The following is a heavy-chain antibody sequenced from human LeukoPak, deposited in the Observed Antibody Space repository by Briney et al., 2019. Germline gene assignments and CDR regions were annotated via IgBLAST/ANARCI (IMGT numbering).Heavy chain of an antibody. CDR2: INPNSGGT. Sequence: ASVKVSCKASGYTFTGYYMHWVRQAPGQGLEWMGWINPNSGGTNYAQKFQGRVTMTRDTSISTAYMELSRLRSDDTAVYYCARVLRFLDKRGFDYWGQGTLVTVSS. D-gene: IGHD3-3*01. J-gene: IGHJ4*02. CDR3: ARVLRFLDKRGFDY. V-gene: IGHV1-2*02. CDR1: GYTFTGYY.